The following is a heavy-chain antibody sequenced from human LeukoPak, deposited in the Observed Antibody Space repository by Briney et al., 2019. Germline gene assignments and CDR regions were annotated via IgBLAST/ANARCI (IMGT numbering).Heavy chain of an antibody. J-gene: IGHJ4*02. D-gene: IGHD3-10*01. CDR1: GFTFSSYW. Sequence: PGGSLRLSCAASGFTFSSYWMSWVCQAPGKGLEWVANIKQDGSEKYYVDSVKGRFTISRDNAKNSLYLQMNSLRAEDTALYYCAKDLSYYYGSGSFYFDYWGQGTLVTVSS. CDR2: IKQDGSEK. CDR3: AKDLSYYYGSGSFYFDY. V-gene: IGHV3-7*03.